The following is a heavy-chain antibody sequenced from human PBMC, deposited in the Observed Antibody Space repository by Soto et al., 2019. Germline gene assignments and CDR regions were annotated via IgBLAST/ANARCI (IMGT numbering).Heavy chain of an antibody. CDR2: INHSGST. V-gene: IGHV4-34*01. Sequence: SETLSLTCAVYGGSFSGYYWSWIRQPPGKGLEWIGEINHSGSTNYNPSLKSRVTISVDTSKNQFSLKLSSVTAADTAVYYCARLPRGDFWSGYYPYYYYYMDVWGKGTTVTVSS. D-gene: IGHD3-3*01. CDR1: GGSFSGYY. CDR3: ARLPRGDFWSGYYPYYYYYMDV. J-gene: IGHJ6*03.